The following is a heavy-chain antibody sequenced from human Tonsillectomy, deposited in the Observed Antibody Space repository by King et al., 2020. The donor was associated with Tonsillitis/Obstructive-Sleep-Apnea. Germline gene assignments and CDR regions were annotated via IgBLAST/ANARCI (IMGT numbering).Heavy chain of an antibody. D-gene: IGHD3-16*02. Sequence: VQLVESGGGLVQPGGSLRLSCAASGFTVSSNHMSWVRQAPGKGLEWVSAIYSGGNIHYADSVKGRFTISRDNSKNTLYVQMNSLRAEDTAVYYCARGLVNPGYFDYWGQGPLVTVSS. CDR1: GFTVSSNH. V-gene: IGHV3-66*01. CDR2: IYSGGNI. CDR3: ARGLVNPGYFDY. J-gene: IGHJ4*02.